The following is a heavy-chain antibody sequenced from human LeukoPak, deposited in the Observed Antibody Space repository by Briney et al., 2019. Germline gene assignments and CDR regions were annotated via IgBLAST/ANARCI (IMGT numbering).Heavy chain of an antibody. Sequence: GGSLRLSRAASGFTFSSYEMNWVRQAPGKGLEWVSYISTSGSTIYYADSVKGRFTISRDNAKNSLYLQMNSLRAEDTAVYYCARSSSWRESRGGRDYWGQGTLVTVSS. CDR3: ARSSSWRESRGGRDY. CDR1: GFTFSSYE. J-gene: IGHJ4*02. D-gene: IGHD6-13*01. V-gene: IGHV3-48*03. CDR2: ISTSGSTI.